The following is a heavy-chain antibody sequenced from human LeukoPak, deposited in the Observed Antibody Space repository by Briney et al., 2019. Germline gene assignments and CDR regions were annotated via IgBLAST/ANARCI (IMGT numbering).Heavy chain of an antibody. J-gene: IGHJ4*02. D-gene: IGHD3-10*01. V-gene: IGHV4-38-2*01. Sequence: SETLSLTCAVSGYSISSGYYWDWIRQPPGKGLEWIGSVYHSGSTYYNPSLKSRVLMSLDTSKNHFSLKLSSVTAADTAVYYRARRVGSGTYYSFDYWGQGTLVTVSS. CDR3: ARRVGSGTYYSFDY. CDR1: GYSISSGYY. CDR2: VYHSGST.